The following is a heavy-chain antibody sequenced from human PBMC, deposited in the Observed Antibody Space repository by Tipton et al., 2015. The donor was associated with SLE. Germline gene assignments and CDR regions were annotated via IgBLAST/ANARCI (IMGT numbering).Heavy chain of an antibody. CDR2: ISGGGVST. CDR1: GFTFSKYA. Sequence: SLRLSCAASGFTFSKYAMSWVRQAPGKGLEWVSAISGGGVSTYYADSVKGRFTISRDNSKNTLYLQMNNLRAEDTAVYYCAKTVLVDGYGAFDIWGQGTMVTVSS. V-gene: IGHV3-23*01. J-gene: IGHJ3*02. CDR3: AKTVLVDGYGAFDI. D-gene: IGHD3-22*01.